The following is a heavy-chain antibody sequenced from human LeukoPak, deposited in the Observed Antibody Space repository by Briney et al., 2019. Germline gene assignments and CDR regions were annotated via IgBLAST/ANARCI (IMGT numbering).Heavy chain of an antibody. J-gene: IGHJ4*02. CDR1: GGTFSSYA. CDR2: IIPIFGTA. V-gene: IGHV1-69*06. CDR3: ARKELGRWYFDY. D-gene: IGHD7-27*01. Sequence: ASVKVSCKASGGTFSSYAISWVRQAPGQGLEWMGGIIPIFGTANYAQKFQGRVTITADKSTSTAYMGLSSLRSEDTAVYYCARKELGRWYFDYWGQGTLVTVSS.